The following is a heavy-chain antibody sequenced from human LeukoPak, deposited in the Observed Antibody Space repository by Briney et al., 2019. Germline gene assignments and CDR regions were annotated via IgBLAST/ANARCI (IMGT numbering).Heavy chain of an antibody. J-gene: IGHJ4*02. CDR2: ISWNSGSI. CDR1: GFTFSSYG. D-gene: IGHD1-26*01. CDR3: ARDKGSYPAFDY. V-gene: IGHV3-48*04. Sequence: SGGSLRLSCAASGFTFSSYGMHWVRQAPGKGLEWVSGISWNSGSIGYADSVKGRFTISRDNAKNSLYLQMNSLRAEDTAVYYCARDKGSYPAFDYWGQGTLVTVSS.